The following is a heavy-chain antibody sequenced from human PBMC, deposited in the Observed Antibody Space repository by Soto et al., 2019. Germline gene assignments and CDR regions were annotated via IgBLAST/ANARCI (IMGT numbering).Heavy chain of an antibody. CDR2: IIPIFGTT. J-gene: IGHJ6*02. V-gene: IGHV1-69*13. CDR1: GGTFSSYA. CDR3: ATFYGDYIVKYYYGMDV. D-gene: IGHD4-17*01. Sequence: SVKVSCKASGGTFSSYAISWVRQAPGQGLEWMGGIIPIFGTTNYAQKFQGRVTITADESTSTAYMELSSLRSEDTAVYYCATFYGDYIVKYYYGMDVWGQGTTVTVSS.